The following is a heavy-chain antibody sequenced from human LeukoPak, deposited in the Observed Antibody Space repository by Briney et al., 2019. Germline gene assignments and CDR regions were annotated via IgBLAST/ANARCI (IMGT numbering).Heavy chain of an antibody. CDR3: ARDVAQWLRLDY. D-gene: IGHD5-12*01. Sequence: LETLSLTCAVYGGSFSGYYWSWIRQPPGKGLEWIGSIYYSGGTYYNPSLKSRVTISVDTSKNQFSLKLSSVTAADTAVYYCARDVAQWLRLDYWGQGTLVTVSS. V-gene: IGHV4-34*01. J-gene: IGHJ4*02. CDR2: IYYSGGT. CDR1: GGSFSGYY.